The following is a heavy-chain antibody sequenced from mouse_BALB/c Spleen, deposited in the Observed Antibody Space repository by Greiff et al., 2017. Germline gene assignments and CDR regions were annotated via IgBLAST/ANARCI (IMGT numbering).Heavy chain of an antibody. V-gene: IGHV2-2*02. J-gene: IGHJ4*01. CDR2: IWSGGST. Sequence: QVQLKESGPGLVQPSQSLSITCTVSGFSLTSYGVHWVRQSPGKGLEWLGVIWSGGSTDYNAAFISRLSISKDNSKSQVFFKMNSLQANDTAIYYCARERDGFYAMDYWGQGTSVTVSS. CDR3: ARERDGFYAMDY. CDR1: GFSLTSYG. D-gene: IGHD2-3*01.